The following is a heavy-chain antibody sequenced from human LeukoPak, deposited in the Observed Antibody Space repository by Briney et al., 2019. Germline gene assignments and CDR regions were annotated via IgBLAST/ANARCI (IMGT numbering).Heavy chain of an antibody. Sequence: GGSLRLSCTASGFTFSSYTMTWVRQAPGKGLKWVSTITTGDGNTYYADSVKGRFTVSRDDSKNTLYLQMNSLRAEDTAVYYCAKEFYVVGATGFDYWGQGTLVTVSS. CDR3: AKEFYVVGATGFDY. CDR1: GFTFSSYT. D-gene: IGHD1-26*01. J-gene: IGHJ4*02. V-gene: IGHV3-23*01. CDR2: ITTGDGNT.